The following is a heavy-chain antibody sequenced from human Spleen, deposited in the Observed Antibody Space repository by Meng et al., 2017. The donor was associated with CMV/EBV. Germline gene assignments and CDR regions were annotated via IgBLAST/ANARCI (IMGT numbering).Heavy chain of an antibody. D-gene: IGHD7-27*01. CDR1: RYTFSDYY. Sequence: CKAHRYTFSDYYMYWVRQAPGQVLQWMGIINPTGGYTNYGQKFKGRVTMTRDTSTGTVYMEVNNLKSEDTALYYCARRGNWGDAIDIWGQGTMVTVSS. CDR2: INPTGGYT. CDR3: ARRGNWGDAIDI. J-gene: IGHJ3*02. V-gene: IGHV1-46*01.